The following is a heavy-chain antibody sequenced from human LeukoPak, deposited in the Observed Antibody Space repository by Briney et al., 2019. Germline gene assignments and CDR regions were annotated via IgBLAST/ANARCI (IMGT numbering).Heavy chain of an antibody. D-gene: IGHD6-13*01. Sequence: ASVKVSCKVSGYTLTELSMHWVRQAPGKGLEWMGGFDPEDGETIYAQKFQGRVTMTEDTSTDTAYMELSSLRSEDTAVYYCAIKLAAAGTALFDYWGQGTLVTVSS. V-gene: IGHV1-24*01. CDR1: GYTLTELS. CDR3: AIKLAAAGTALFDY. CDR2: FDPEDGET. J-gene: IGHJ4*02.